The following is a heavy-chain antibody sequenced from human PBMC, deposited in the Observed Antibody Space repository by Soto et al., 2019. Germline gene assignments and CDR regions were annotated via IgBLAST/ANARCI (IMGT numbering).Heavy chain of an antibody. CDR2: IYYSGST. CDR3: ARLGYYDSSDYYVGY. D-gene: IGHD3-22*01. CDR1: GGSISSYY. V-gene: IGHV4-59*08. Sequence: PSETLSLTCTVSGGSISSYYWSWIRQPPGKGLEWIGYIYYSGSTNYNPSLKSRVTISVDTSKNQFSLKLSSVTAADTAVYYCARLGYYDSSDYYVGYWGQGTLVTVSS. J-gene: IGHJ4*02.